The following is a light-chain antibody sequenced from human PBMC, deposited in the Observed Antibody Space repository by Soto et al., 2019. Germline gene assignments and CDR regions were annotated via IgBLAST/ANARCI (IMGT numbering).Light chain of an antibody. J-gene: IGKJ3*01. Sequence: DIQMTQSPSSLSASVGDRVTITCRASQSISSYLNWYQQKPGKAPKLLIYAASSLQSGVPSRFSGSGSGTDFTLTISSLQPEDFATYYCQQRYSPITFGPGTKVDIK. CDR1: QSISSY. CDR2: AAS. V-gene: IGKV1-39*01. CDR3: QQRYSPIT.